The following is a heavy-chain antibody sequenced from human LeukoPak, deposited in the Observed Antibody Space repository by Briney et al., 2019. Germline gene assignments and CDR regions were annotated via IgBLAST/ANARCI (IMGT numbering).Heavy chain of an antibody. J-gene: IGHJ4*02. D-gene: IGHD1-26*01. CDR3: ARGVGVTIRTSNFDY. CDR2: ISTTSDYI. V-gene: IGHV3-21*01. Sequence: PGGSLRLSCAASGFTFSNYDMSWVRQAPGKGLEWVSSISTTSDYIYYAGSVKGRFTVSRDNAKNSLFLQMNSLRAEDTAVYYCARGVGVTIRTSNFDYWGQGTLDTASS. CDR1: GFTFSNYD.